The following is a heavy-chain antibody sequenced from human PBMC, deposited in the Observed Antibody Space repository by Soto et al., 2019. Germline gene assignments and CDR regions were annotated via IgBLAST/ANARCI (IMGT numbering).Heavy chain of an antibody. CDR1: GFSLTSSGAG. Sequence: SGPTLVNPTQTLTLTCSFSGFSLTSSGAGVAWIRQPPGKALEWLALIYWNDDKRYTPSLKSRLTITKDTSRNQVVLTMTNMDPVDTATYFCAHSPFYASSGYPVYWGQGTLVTVSS. D-gene: IGHD3-22*01. CDR2: IYWNDDK. CDR3: AHSPFYASSGYPVY. V-gene: IGHV2-5*01. J-gene: IGHJ4*02.